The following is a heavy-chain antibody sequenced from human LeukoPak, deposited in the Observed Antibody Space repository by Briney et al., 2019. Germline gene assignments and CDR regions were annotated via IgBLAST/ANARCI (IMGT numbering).Heavy chain of an antibody. J-gene: IGHJ6*02. D-gene: IGHD6-13*01. CDR2: ISYDGSNK. Sequence: PGGSLRLSCAASGFTFSGYGMHWVRQAPGKGLEWVAVISYDGSNKYYADSVKGRFTISRDNSKNTLYLQMNSLRAEDTAVYYCAKDPTAAADYYYYGMDVWGQGTTVTVSS. CDR3: AKDPTAAADYYYYGMDV. CDR1: GFTFSGYG. V-gene: IGHV3-30*18.